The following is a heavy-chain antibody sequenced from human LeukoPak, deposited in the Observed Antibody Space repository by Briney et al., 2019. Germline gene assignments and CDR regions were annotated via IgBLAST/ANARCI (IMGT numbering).Heavy chain of an antibody. V-gene: IGHV3-7*05. CDR2: IKQDGSEK. D-gene: IGHD1-26*01. CDR3: ERYIGNSRAFDI. CDR1: GFTFSSYW. Sequence: PGGSLRLSCVASGFTFSSYWMSWVRQAPGKGLEWLANIKQDGSEKYYVDSVKGRFTISRDNPKNSLYLQMNSERAEHTCVYACERYIGNSRAFDIWGQGTMVTVCS. J-gene: IGHJ3*02.